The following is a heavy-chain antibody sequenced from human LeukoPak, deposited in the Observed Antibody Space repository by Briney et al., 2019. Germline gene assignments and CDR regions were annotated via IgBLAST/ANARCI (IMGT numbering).Heavy chain of an antibody. Sequence: PSETLSLTCAVYGGSFSGYYWSWIRQPPGKGLEWIGEINHSGSTNYNPSLKSRVTISVDTSKNQFSLKLSSATAADTAVYYCARVAAAASEAFDYWGQGTLVTVSS. CDR1: GGSFSGYY. V-gene: IGHV4-34*01. D-gene: IGHD6-13*01. CDR2: INHSGST. J-gene: IGHJ4*02. CDR3: ARVAAAASEAFDY.